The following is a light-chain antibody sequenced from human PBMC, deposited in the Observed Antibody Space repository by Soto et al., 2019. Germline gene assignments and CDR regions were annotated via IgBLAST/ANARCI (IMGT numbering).Light chain of an antibody. CDR2: DDS. CDR1: NIGSKS. V-gene: IGLV3-21*02. CDR3: QVWDNNSDHYV. Sequence: SYELTQPPSVSVAPGQTARITCGGNNIGSKSVHWYQHKPGEAPVLVVHDDSDRPSGIPERFSGSNSGNTATLTISRVEAGDEADYYCQVWDNNSDHYVFGAGTKVTVL. J-gene: IGLJ1*01.